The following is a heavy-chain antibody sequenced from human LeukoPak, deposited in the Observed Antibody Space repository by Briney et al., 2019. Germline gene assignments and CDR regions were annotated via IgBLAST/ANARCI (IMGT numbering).Heavy chain of an antibody. CDR3: ARDRGPKGYGSGSYYNGVYYYYYMDV. D-gene: IGHD3-10*01. CDR1: GGTFSSYA. CDR2: IIPIFGTA. Sequence: SVKVSCKASGGTFSSYAISWVRQAPGQGLEWMGGIIPIFGTANYAQKFQGRATITTDESTSTAYMELSSLRSEDTAVYYCARDRGPKGYGSGSYYNGVYYYYYMDVWGKGTTVTVSS. V-gene: IGHV1-69*05. J-gene: IGHJ6*03.